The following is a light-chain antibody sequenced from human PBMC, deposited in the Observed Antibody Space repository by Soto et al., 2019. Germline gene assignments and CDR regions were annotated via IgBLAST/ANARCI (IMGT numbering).Light chain of an antibody. V-gene: IGKV3-15*01. Sequence: IVMTQSSVTLSVSPGEGVTLSCRASQSVSSNSAWYQQKPGQAPRLLIYGASTRATGIPARFRGSGSGTEFTLTISSLQSEDFAVYYCQQYNNWPQTFGQGTKLEIK. CDR3: QQYNNWPQT. CDR2: GAS. CDR1: QSVSSN. J-gene: IGKJ2*01.